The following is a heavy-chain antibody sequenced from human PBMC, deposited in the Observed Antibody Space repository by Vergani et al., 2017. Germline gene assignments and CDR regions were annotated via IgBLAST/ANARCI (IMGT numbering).Heavy chain of an antibody. J-gene: IGHJ4*02. CDR3: ARDLFYYDSSGYYAGFFDY. CDR2: ISSSSSYI. D-gene: IGHD3-22*01. Sequence: EVQLVESGGGLVKPGGSLRLFCAASGFTFRSYSMNCVRQAPGKGLEWVSSISSSSSYIYYADSVKGRFTIARDNAKNSLYLQMNSLRAEETAVYYCARDLFYYDSSGYYAGFFDYWGQGTLVTVSA. CDR1: GFTFRSYS. V-gene: IGHV3-21*01.